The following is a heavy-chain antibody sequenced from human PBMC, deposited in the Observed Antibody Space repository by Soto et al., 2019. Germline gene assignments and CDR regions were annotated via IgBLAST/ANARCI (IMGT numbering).Heavy chain of an antibody. V-gene: IGHV1-18*01. CDR3: ASPESETTYYDILTGYYYSYGMDV. CDR2: ISAYNGNT. Sequence: ASVKVSCKASGYTFTSYGISWVRQAPGQGLEWMGWISAYNGNTNYAQKLQGRVTMTTDTSTSTAYMELRSLRSDDTAVYYCASPESETTYYDILTGYYYSYGMDVWGQGTTVTVSS. D-gene: IGHD3-9*01. CDR1: GYTFTSYG. J-gene: IGHJ6*02.